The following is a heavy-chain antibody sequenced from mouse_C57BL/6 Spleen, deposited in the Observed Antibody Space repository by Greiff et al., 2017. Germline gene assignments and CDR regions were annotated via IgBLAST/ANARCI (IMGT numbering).Heavy chain of an antibody. CDR3: ARSYYGSSPYAMDY. D-gene: IGHD1-1*01. Sequence: EVQLVESGGGLVQPGGSLKLSCAASGFTFSDYGMAWVRQAPRKGPEWVAFISNLAYSIYYADTVTGRFTISRENAKNTLYLEMSSLRSEDTAMYYCARSYYGSSPYAMDYWGQGTSVTVSS. CDR1: GFTFSDYG. V-gene: IGHV5-15*01. J-gene: IGHJ4*01. CDR2: ISNLAYSI.